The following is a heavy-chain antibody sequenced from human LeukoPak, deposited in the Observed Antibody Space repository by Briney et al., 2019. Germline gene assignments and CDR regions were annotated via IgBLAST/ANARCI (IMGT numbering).Heavy chain of an antibody. CDR2: INSKSGGT. CDR1: GYTFTGYY. CDR3: ARSMAPSGSLYFQH. Sequence: ASVRDSCKASGYTFTGYYIHWVRQAPGQGLEWMGWINSKSGGTNYAQKFQGKVTMTRDKSISAVYMELSRLRSDDTAVYYCARSMAPSGSLYFQHWGQGTLVTVSS. J-gene: IGHJ1*01. V-gene: IGHV1-2*02. D-gene: IGHD6-13*01.